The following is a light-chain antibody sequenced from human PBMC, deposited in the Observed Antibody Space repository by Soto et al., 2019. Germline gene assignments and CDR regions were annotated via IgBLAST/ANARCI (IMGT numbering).Light chain of an antibody. CDR3: QQYGSSSWT. V-gene: IGKV3-20*01. Sequence: EIVVTQSPGTLSLSPGERATLSCRASQSVSSSYLAWYQQKPGQAPRLLIYGASSRATGIPDRFSGSGSETDFTLTISRLEPDDFAVYYCQQYGSSSWTFGQGTKVEIK. CDR2: GAS. J-gene: IGKJ1*01. CDR1: QSVSSSY.